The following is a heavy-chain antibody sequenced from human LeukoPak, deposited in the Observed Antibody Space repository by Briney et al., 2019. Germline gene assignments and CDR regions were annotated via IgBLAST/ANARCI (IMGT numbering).Heavy chain of an antibody. V-gene: IGHV4-34*01. CDR3: AGGFSSSNAFDI. CDR2: INHSGST. CDR1: GGSFSGYY. Sequence: SETLSLTCAVYGGSFSGYYWSWIRQPPGKGLEWIGEINHSGSTNYNPSLKSRVTISVDTSKNQFSLKLSSVTAADTAVYYCAGGFSSSNAFDIWGQGTMVTVSS. D-gene: IGHD6-6*01. J-gene: IGHJ3*02.